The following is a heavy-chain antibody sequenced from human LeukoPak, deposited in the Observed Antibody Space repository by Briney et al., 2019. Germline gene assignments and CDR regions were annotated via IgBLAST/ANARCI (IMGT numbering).Heavy chain of an antibody. D-gene: IGHD3-10*01. CDR1: GYTFTSYG. V-gene: IGHV1-18*01. CDR3: ATMGYGSGSYYNVGSY. CDR2: ISTYSGNT. Sequence: GASVKVSCKASGYTFTSYGISWVRHAPGQGLEWMGWISTYSGNTNYEQKLQGRVTMTTDTSTSTAYMELRSLRSDDTAVYYCATMGYGSGSYYNVGSYWGQGTLVTVSS. J-gene: IGHJ4*02.